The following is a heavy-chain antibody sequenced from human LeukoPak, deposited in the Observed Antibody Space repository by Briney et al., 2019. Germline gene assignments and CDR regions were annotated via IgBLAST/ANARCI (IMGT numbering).Heavy chain of an antibody. CDR1: GFTFSSYS. J-gene: IGHJ6*03. D-gene: IGHD5-18*01. Sequence: PGGSLRLSCVASGFTFSSYSTNWVRQAPGKGLEWVAYISSASSTIYYADSVEGRFTISRDNAQKSLNLQMNSLRAEDTAVYYCAREGGGYGYFGYTDVWGKGTTVTVSS. V-gene: IGHV3-48*04. CDR3: AREGGGYGYFGYTDV. CDR2: ISSASSTI.